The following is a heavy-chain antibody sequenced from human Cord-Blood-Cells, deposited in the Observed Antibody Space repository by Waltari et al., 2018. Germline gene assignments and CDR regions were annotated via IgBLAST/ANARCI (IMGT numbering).Heavy chain of an antibody. CDR1: GGSFSGYY. Sequence: QVQLQQWGAGLLKPSETLSLTCAVYGGSFSGYYGSWIRQPPGQGLEWIGEINHSGSTNYNPSLKSRVTISVDTSKNQFSLKLSSVTAADTAVYYCARGLMLKGGGIPYWGQGTLVTVSS. J-gene: IGHJ4*02. V-gene: IGHV4-34*01. D-gene: IGHD3-16*01. CDR3: ARGLMLKGGGIPY. CDR2: INHSGST.